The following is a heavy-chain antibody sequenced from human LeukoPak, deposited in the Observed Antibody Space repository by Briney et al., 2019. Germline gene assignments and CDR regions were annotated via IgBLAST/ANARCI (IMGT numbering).Heavy chain of an antibody. Sequence: KSSETLSLTCTVSGGSISSYYWSWIRQPPGKGLEWIGYIYHSGSTYYNPSLKSRVTISVDRSKNQFSLKLSSVTAADTAVYYCARHGYCSSTSCYTLDYWGQGTLVTVSS. D-gene: IGHD2-2*02. V-gene: IGHV4-59*08. CDR3: ARHGYCSSTSCYTLDY. CDR1: GGSISSYY. CDR2: IYHSGST. J-gene: IGHJ4*02.